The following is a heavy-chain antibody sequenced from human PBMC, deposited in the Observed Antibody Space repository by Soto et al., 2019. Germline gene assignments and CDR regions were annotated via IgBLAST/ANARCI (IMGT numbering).Heavy chain of an antibody. D-gene: IGHD2-15*01. J-gene: IGHJ6*02. CDR1: GFTFSSYA. CDR2: ISSNGGST. V-gene: IGHV3-64D*06. Sequence: PRGSLRLSCSASGFTFSSYAMHWVRQAPGKGLEYVSAISSNGGSTYYADSVKGRFTISRDNSKNTLYLQMSSLRAEDTAVYYCGGIEASYSYYGMDVWGPGTTVTVSS. CDR3: GGIEASYSYYGMDV.